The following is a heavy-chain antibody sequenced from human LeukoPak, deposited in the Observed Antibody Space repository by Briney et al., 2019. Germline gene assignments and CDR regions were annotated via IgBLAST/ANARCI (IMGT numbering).Heavy chain of an antibody. CDR1: GFTFDDYA. D-gene: IGHD3-22*01. J-gene: IGHJ4*02. CDR2: ISWNSGSI. CDR3: AKATRRGWLVEGGYFDY. Sequence: GGSLRLSCAASGFTFDDYAMHWVRQAPGKGLEWVSGISWNSGSIGYADSVKGRFTISRDNAKNSLYLQMNSPRAEDMALYYCAKATRRGWLVEGGYFDYWGQGTLVTVSS. V-gene: IGHV3-9*03.